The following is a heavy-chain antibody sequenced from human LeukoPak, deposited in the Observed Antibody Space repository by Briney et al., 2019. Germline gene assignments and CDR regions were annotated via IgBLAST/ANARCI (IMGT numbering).Heavy chain of an antibody. J-gene: IGHJ4*02. D-gene: IGHD1-26*01. CDR1: GDSVSNNSST. CDR2: TYYRSKWYN. Sequence: KSSQTLSLTCAISGDSVSNNSSTWNWIRQSPSRGLEWLGRTYYRSKWYNDYVISVKSRITINPDTSKNQFSLQLNSVTPEDTAVYYCARALSGRLDYWGQGTLVTVSS. V-gene: IGHV6-1*01. CDR3: ARALSGRLDY.